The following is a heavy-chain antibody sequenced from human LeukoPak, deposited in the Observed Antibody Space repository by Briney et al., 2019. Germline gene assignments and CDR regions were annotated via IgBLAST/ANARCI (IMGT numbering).Heavy chain of an antibody. Sequence: GASVKVSCKASGGTFSSYAISWVRQAPGQGLEWMGGIIPIFGTANYAQKFQGRVTITADKSTSTAYMELSSLRSEDTAVYYCARSAPGSGWYPFDYWGQGTLVTVSS. CDR2: IIPIFGTA. CDR1: GGTFSSYA. D-gene: IGHD6-19*01. CDR3: ARSAPGSGWYPFDY. J-gene: IGHJ4*02. V-gene: IGHV1-69*06.